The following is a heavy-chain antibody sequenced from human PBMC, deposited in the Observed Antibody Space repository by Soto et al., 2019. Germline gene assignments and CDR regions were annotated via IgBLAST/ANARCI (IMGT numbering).Heavy chain of an antibody. Sequence: GSLRLSCAASGFSLSTYSMNWVRQVPGKGLEWIGSIYYSGTTYYNPSLKSRVAMSMDTSKNQFSLNLASATAADTAVYHCAGYESGTMFDSWGQGALVTVSS. CDR1: GFSLSTYS. CDR3: AGYESGTMFDS. CDR2: IYYSGTT. D-gene: IGHD3-10*01. V-gene: IGHV4-59*04. J-gene: IGHJ4*02.